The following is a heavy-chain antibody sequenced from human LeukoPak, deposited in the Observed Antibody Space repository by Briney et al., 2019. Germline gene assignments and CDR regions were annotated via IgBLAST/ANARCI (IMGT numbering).Heavy chain of an antibody. CDR3: ARTSGSYPIYYYYMDV. Sequence: GASVKVSCKASGYTFTGYYMHWVRQAPGQGLEWMGWINPNSGGINYAQEFQGRVTMTRDTSISTAYMELSRLRSDDTAVYYCARTSGSYPIYYYYMDVWGKGTTVTISS. CDR2: INPNSGGI. CDR1: GYTFTGYY. V-gene: IGHV1-2*02. D-gene: IGHD1-26*01. J-gene: IGHJ6*03.